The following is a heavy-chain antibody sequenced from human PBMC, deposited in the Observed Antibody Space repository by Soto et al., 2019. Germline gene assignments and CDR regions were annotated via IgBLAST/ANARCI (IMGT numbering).Heavy chain of an antibody. CDR3: ARGRLYYDILTGFPPGAFDI. J-gene: IGHJ3*02. Sequence: SETLSLTCAVYGGSFSGYYWSWIRQPPGKGLEWIGEINHSGSTNYNPSLKSRVTISVDTSKNQFSLKLSSVTAADTAVYYCARGRLYYDILTGFPPGAFDIWGQGTMVTVSS. D-gene: IGHD3-9*01. V-gene: IGHV4-34*01. CDR1: GGSFSGYY. CDR2: INHSGST.